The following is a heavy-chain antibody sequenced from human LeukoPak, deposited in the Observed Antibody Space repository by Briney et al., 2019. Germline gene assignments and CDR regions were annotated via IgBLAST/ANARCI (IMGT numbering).Heavy chain of an antibody. V-gene: IGHV3-7*01. CDR2: IKQGGSEK. CDR1: GFTFSSYY. D-gene: IGHD6-19*01. CDR3: ARGGQWPVDY. J-gene: IGHJ4*02. Sequence: GGTLRLSCAASGFTFSSYYMSWVRQPPGKGLEWVANIKQGGSEKYYVDSVKGRFTISRDNAKNSLYLQMNSLRAEDTAVYYCARGGQWPVDYWGQGTLVTVSS.